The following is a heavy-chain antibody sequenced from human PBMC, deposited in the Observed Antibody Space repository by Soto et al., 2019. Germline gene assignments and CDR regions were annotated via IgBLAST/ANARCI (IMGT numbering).Heavy chain of an antibody. J-gene: IGHJ3*02. CDR1: GLTLGSFA. CDR2: ISYDGSNK. Sequence: QVQLVESGGGVVKPGGSLRPSGAASGLTLGSFAMPGVRQAPAKGRKWVAVISYDGSNKYYADSVKGRFTISRDNSKNTLYLQMNSLRAEDTAVYYCARVDDSSGYGAFDIWGQGTMVTVSS. D-gene: IGHD3-22*01. CDR3: ARVDDSSGYGAFDI. V-gene: IGHV3-30-3*01.